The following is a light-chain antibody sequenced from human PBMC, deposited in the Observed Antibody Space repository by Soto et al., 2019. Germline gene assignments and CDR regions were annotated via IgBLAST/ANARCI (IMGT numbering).Light chain of an antibody. CDR2: KAS. V-gene: IGKV1-5*03. CDR1: QSISSW. J-gene: IGKJ1*01. Sequence: DIQMTQSPSTLSAAVGDRVTIACRASQSISSWLAWYQQKPGKVPKLLIYKASSLESGVPSRFSGSGSGTEFTLTISSLQPDDFATYYCQHYSTYTAWTFGKGTKVDIK. CDR3: QHYSTYTAWT.